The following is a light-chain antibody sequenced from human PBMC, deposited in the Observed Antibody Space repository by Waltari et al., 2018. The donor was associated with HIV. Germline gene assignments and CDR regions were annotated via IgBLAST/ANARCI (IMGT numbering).Light chain of an antibody. CDR3: SSYRSSSTLEV. CDR2: EVS. V-gene: IGLV2-14*01. CDR1: SSDVGGYNY. J-gene: IGLJ1*01. Sequence: QSALTQPASVSGSPGQSITISCTGTSSDVGGYNYVSWYQQHPGKAPKLMIYEVSNRPSGVSHRFSCSTSGNTASLTISGLQADDEADYYCSSYRSSSTLEVFGTGTKVTVL.